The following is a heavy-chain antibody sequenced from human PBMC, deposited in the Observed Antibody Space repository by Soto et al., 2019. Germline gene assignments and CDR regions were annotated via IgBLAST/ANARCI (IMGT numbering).Heavy chain of an antibody. CDR1: GYSFTSYW. CDR2: IDPSDSYT. D-gene: IGHD6-13*01. J-gene: IGHJ6*02. V-gene: IGHV5-10-1*01. Sequence: GESLKISCEGSGYSFTSYWISGVGQMPGKGLEWMGRIDPSDSYTNYSPSFQGHVTISADKSISTAYLQWSSLKASDTAMYYCASLGGRIAAADFYGMDVWGQGTTVTVSS. CDR3: ASLGGRIAAADFYGMDV.